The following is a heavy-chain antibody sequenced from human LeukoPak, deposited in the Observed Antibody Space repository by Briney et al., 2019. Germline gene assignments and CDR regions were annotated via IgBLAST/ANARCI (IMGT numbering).Heavy chain of an antibody. Sequence: GGSLRLSCAASGFTFSSYAMSWVRQAPGKGLEWVSAISGSGGSTYYADSVKGRFTISRDNSKNTLYLQMNSLRAEDTAVYYYAKEPILWFGEFPDAFDIWGRGSMVTVSS. J-gene: IGHJ3*02. D-gene: IGHD3-10*01. V-gene: IGHV3-23*01. CDR1: GFTFSSYA. CDR3: AKEPILWFGEFPDAFDI. CDR2: ISGSGGST.